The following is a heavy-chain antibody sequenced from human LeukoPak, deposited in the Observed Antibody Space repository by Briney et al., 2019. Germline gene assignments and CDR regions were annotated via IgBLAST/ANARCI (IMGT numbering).Heavy chain of an antibody. CDR1: GFTFDDYA. J-gene: IGHJ2*01. Sequence: GRSLRLSCAASGFTFDDYAMHWVRQAPGKGLEWVSGISWNSGSIGYADSVKGRFTISRDNAKNSLYLQMNSLRAEDMALYYCARQQAVAGLYWYFDLWGRGTLVTVSS. V-gene: IGHV3-9*03. CDR3: ARQQAVAGLYWYFDL. CDR2: ISWNSGSI. D-gene: IGHD6-19*01.